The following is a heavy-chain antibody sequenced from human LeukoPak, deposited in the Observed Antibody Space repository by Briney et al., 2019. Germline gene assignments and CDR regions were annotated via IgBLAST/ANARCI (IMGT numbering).Heavy chain of an antibody. Sequence: PSETLSLTCTVSGGSISSYYWSWIRQPPGKGPEGIRYIYYSGSTNYNPSLKSRVTISVDTSKNQSSLKLSSVTAADTAVYSCDGRAVAARPAPRTKDAFDIWGQGKMVTVSS. CDR2: IYYSGST. CDR1: GGSISSYY. V-gene: IGHV4-59*01. D-gene: IGHD6-6*01. J-gene: IGHJ3*02. CDR3: DGRAVAARPAPRTKDAFDI.